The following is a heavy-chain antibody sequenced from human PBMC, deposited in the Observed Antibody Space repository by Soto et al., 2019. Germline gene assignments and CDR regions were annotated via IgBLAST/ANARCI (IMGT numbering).Heavy chain of an antibody. V-gene: IGHV3-23*01. CDR1: VFTFSSYA. J-gene: IGHJ6*02. D-gene: IGHD6-13*01. Sequence: GSLRLSCAASVFTFSSYAMSWVRQAPGKGLEWVSAISGIGGSTYYADSVKGRFTISRDNSKNTLYLQMNSLRAEDTAVYYCAKDESSSSYYYDMDVWGQGTTVTVSS. CDR2: ISGIGGST. CDR3: AKDESSSSYYYDMDV.